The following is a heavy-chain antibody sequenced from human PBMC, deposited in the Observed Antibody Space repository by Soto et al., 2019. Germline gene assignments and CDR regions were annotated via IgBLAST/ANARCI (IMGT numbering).Heavy chain of an antibody. D-gene: IGHD2-15*01. CDR2: ITWNSNVI. V-gene: IGHV3-9*01. CDR3: TRGGPDTFCGGGRCYFDY. CDR1: GFTFDDFA. Sequence: EVQLVESGGGLVQPGRSLRLSCAASGFTFDDFAMHWVRRVPGKGLECVSSITWNSNVIGYADSVKGSFTISRDNAKNSLYLQMNSLRPEDTAFYYCTRGGPDTFCGGGRCYFDYWGQGTLVTVSS. J-gene: IGHJ4*02.